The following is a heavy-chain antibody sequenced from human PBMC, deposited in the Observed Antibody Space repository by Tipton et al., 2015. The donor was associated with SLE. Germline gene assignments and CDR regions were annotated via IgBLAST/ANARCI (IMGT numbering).Heavy chain of an antibody. D-gene: IGHD1-26*01. CDR1: GASISTYY. Sequence: TLSLTCTVSGASISTYYWNWIRQPPGKGLEWIGYIYYSGSTNYNPSLKSRVTISVDTSKNQFSLKLSSVTAADTAVYYCARSGSYPYYYYYMDVWGKGTTVTVSS. CDR2: IYYSGST. V-gene: IGHV4-59*01. J-gene: IGHJ6*03. CDR3: ARSGSYPYYYYYMDV.